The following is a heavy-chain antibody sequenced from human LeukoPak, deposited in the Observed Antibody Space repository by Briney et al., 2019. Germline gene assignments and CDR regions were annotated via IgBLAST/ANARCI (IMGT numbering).Heavy chain of an antibody. J-gene: IGHJ6*03. D-gene: IGHD3-3*01. CDR2: IKQDGSEK. Sequence: PGGSLRLSCAASGFSFSSYWMSWVRQAPGKGLEWVANIKQDGSEKYYVDSVKGRFTISRDNAKNSLYLQMNSLRAEDTAVYYCARDLHDFWSGYSNYYYYYMDVWGKGTTVTVSS. V-gene: IGHV3-7*01. CDR3: ARDLHDFWSGYSNYYYYYMDV. CDR1: GFSFSSYW.